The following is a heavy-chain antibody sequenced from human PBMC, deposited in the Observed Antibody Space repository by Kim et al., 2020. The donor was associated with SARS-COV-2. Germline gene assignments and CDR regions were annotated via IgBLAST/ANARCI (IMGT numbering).Heavy chain of an antibody. CDR1: GFTFSSYG. CDR3: AKEEGSVYSSGWTYCYYVRDV. D-gene: IGHD6-19*01. J-gene: IGHJ6*02. Sequence: GGSLRLSCAASGFTFSSYGMHWVRQAPGKGLEWVAVISYDGSNKYYADSVKGRFTISRDNSENTLYLQMNSLRAEDTAVYYCAKEEGSVYSSGWTYCYYVRDVGGEGPRVTVPS. V-gene: IGHV3-30*18. CDR2: ISYDGSNK.